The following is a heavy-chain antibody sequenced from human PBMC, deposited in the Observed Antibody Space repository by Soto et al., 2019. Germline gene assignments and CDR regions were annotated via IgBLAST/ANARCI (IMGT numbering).Heavy chain of an antibody. CDR1: GSSISSYY. CDR3: ARARIAVAGTGHIDY. CDR2: IYYSGST. Sequence: SETLSLTCTVSGSSISSYYWSWIRQPPGKGLEWIGNIYYSGSTNYNPSLRSRVTISVDTSKNQFSLKLSSVTAADTAVYYCARARIAVAGTGHIDYWGQGTLVTVSS. J-gene: IGHJ4*02. D-gene: IGHD6-19*01. V-gene: IGHV4-59*08.